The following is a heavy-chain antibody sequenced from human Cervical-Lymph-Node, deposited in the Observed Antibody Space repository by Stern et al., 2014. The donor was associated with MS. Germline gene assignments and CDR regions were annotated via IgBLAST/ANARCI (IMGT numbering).Heavy chain of an antibody. D-gene: IGHD2-8*02. Sequence: EDQLVESGGGVVRPGRSLRLSCAASGFTFEDYGMSWVRQAPGKGLECVAAINWSGGSTVYAGSVQGRLTISRDNAKNSLYLQMNSLRAEDTALYHCARAFCTGGVCYSFPFYGMDVWGQGTTVTVSS. V-gene: IGHV3-20*01. CDR1: GFTFEDYG. J-gene: IGHJ6*02. CDR3: ARAFCTGGVCYSFPFYGMDV. CDR2: INWSGGST.